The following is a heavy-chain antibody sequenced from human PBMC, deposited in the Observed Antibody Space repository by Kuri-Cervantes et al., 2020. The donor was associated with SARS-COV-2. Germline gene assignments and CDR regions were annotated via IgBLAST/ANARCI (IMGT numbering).Heavy chain of an antibody. CDR3: ARLIGYSGYDYSFGYFDY. CDR1: GFTFSSYS. Sequence: GESLKISCAASGFTFSSYSMNWVRQAPGKGLEWVSSISSSSSYIYYADSVKGRFTISRDNAKNSLYLQMNSLRAEDTAVYYCARLIGYSGYDYSFGYFDYWGQGTLVTVSS. J-gene: IGHJ4*02. V-gene: IGHV3-21*01. CDR2: ISSSSSYI. D-gene: IGHD5-12*01.